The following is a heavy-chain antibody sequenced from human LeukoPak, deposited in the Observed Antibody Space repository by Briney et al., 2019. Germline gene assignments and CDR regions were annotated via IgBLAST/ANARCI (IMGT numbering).Heavy chain of an antibody. V-gene: IGHV4-34*01. Sequence: SETLSLTCAVYGGSFSGYYWSWIRQPPGKGLEWIGEISHSGSTNYNPSLKSRVTISVDTSKNQFSLKLSSVTAADTAVCYCARLSPYLGSGSSAFPDDFWGQGTLVTVSS. D-gene: IGHD3-10*01. CDR2: ISHSGST. J-gene: IGHJ4*02. CDR3: ARLSPYLGSGSSAFPDDF. CDR1: GGSFSGYY.